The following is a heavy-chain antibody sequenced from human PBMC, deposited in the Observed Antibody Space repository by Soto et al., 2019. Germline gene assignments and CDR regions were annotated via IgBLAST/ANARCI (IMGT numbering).Heavy chain of an antibody. Sequence: QVQLVQSGAEVKKPGASVKVSCKASGYTFTNYGITWVRQAPGQGLEWMGWISAYNGNTNYPQKFQGRLTMTTDTSTSTAYMELRSLRADDTAMYYCAREYSSGWYWFDPWGQGTLVTVSS. CDR3: AREYSSGWYWFDP. V-gene: IGHV1-18*01. J-gene: IGHJ5*02. CDR2: ISAYNGNT. CDR1: GYTFTNYG. D-gene: IGHD6-19*01.